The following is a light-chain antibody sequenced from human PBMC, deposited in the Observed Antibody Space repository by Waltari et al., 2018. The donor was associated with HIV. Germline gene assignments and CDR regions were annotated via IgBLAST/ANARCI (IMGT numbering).Light chain of an antibody. J-gene: IGLJ2*01. Sequence: QSAPTQPASVSGSPGPAIPISCPGTSSDVGIYNLVPWYQQYPGKAPKLMIYQVSERPSGVSPRFSGSKSGNTASLTISGLQAEDEADYYCCSYTSSSAYVIFGGGTKLIVL. CDR2: QVS. CDR1: SSDVGIYNL. CDR3: CSYTSSSAYVI. V-gene: IGLV2-23*02.